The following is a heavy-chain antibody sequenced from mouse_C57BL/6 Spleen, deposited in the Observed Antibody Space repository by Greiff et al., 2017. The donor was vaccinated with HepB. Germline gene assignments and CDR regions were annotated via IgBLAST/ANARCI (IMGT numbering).Heavy chain of an antibody. J-gene: IGHJ3*01. V-gene: IGHV5-4*03. CDR1: GFTFSSYA. D-gene: IGHD2-2*01. CDR2: ISDGGSYT. CDR3: ARHGYDAWFAY. Sequence: EVMLVESGGGLVKPGGSLKLSCAASGFTFSSYAMSWVRQTPEKRLEWVATISDGGSYTYYPDNVKGRLTISRDNAKNNLYLQMSHLKSEDTAMYYCARHGYDAWFAYWGQGTLVTVSA.